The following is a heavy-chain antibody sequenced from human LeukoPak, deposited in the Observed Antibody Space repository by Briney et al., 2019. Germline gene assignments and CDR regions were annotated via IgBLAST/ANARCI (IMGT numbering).Heavy chain of an antibody. CDR2: ITTSSSTI. CDR3: AKEDRIARIQDY. V-gene: IGHV3-48*01. J-gene: IGHJ4*02. Sequence: GGSLRLSCAVSGFTFSTYAMNWVRQAPGKGLEWVSFITTSSSTIYYADSVKGRFTISRDNSKNTLYLQMNSLRAEDTAVYYCAKEDRIARIQDYWGQGTLVTVSS. CDR1: GFTFSTYA. D-gene: IGHD2/OR15-2a*01.